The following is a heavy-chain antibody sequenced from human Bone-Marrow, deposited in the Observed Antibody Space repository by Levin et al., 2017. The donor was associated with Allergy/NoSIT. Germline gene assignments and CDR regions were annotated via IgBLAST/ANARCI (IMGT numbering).Heavy chain of an antibody. D-gene: IGHD3-9*01. V-gene: IGHV3-23*01. Sequence: RAGGSLRLSCAASGFTFSSYAMSWVRQAPGKGLEWVSAISGSGGSTYYADSVKGRFTISRDNSKNTLYLQMNSLRAEDTAVYYCAKDPDSIARRFRYFDWLWGAFDSWGQGTMVTVSS. CDR2: ISGSGGST. CDR3: AKDPDSIARRFRYFDWLWGAFDS. J-gene: IGHJ3*02. CDR1: GFTFSSYA.